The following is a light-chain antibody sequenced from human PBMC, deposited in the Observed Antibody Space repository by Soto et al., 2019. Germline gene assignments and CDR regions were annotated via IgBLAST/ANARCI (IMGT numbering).Light chain of an antibody. CDR1: QSVDIN. V-gene: IGKV3-15*01. CDR2: GAS. J-gene: IGKJ1*01. Sequence: EIVLTQSPATLSVSPGERVTLSCRASQSVDINLAWYQQKPGQAPRLLIYGASTRATDMPGRFSGRGAGAEFTLTISSLQSEDFAVYYCQQYNSWPRTFGQGTKVDIK. CDR3: QQYNSWPRT.